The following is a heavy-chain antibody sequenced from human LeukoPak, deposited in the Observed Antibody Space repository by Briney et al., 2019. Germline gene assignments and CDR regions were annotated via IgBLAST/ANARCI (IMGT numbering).Heavy chain of an antibody. CDR2: IYSGGST. J-gene: IGHJ5*02. Sequence: GGSLRLSCAASEFSVGSNYMTWVRQAPGKGLEWVSLIYSGGSTYYADSVKGRFTISRDNSKNTLYLQMNSLRAEDTAVYYCAREPSYTSSWYTSCDHWGQGILVTVSS. V-gene: IGHV3-66*01. CDR1: EFSVGSNY. CDR3: AREPSYTSSWYTSCDH. D-gene: IGHD6-13*01.